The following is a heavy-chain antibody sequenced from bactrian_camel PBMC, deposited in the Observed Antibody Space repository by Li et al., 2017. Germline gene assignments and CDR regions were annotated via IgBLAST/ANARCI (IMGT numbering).Heavy chain of an antibody. D-gene: IGHD2*01. CDR1: GFTLSSYR. CDR2: IINRGGTT. J-gene: IGHJ4*01. V-gene: IGHV3S25*01. Sequence: QLVESGGGLVQPGGSLRLSCAASGFTLSSYRTYWVRQAQGKGLEWVSIINRGGTTYYADSMKGRFTISRDNATNTVYLQMNSLRPEDTAVYYCVSLVGRPLVHQGTQVTVS.